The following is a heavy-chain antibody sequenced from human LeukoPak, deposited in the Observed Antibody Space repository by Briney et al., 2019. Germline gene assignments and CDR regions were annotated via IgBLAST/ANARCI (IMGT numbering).Heavy chain of an antibody. CDR2: ISTYNSNI. Sequence: ASVKVSCKASGYTFTTFGVTWVRQAPGQGLKWLGWISTYNSNINYAQNLQDRLTLTTDTSTSTAYMELSSLRFDDTAMYYCTRGRLPADAFDVWGQGTLVTVSS. D-gene: IGHD2-2*01. CDR1: GYTFTTFG. CDR3: TRGRLPADAFDV. V-gene: IGHV1-18*01. J-gene: IGHJ3*01.